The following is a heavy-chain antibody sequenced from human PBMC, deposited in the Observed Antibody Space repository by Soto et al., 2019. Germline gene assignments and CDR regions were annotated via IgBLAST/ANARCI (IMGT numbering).Heavy chain of an antibody. CDR2: IYYSGST. Sequence: SETLSLTCTVSGGSISSSSYYWGWIRQPPGKGLEWIGSIYYSGSTYYNPSLKSRVTISVDTSKNQFSLKLSSVTAADTAVYYCARRFFIPAYYYYGMDVWGQGTTVTVSS. J-gene: IGHJ6*02. CDR3: ARRFFIPAYYYYGMDV. D-gene: IGHD2-21*01. V-gene: IGHV4-39*01. CDR1: GGSISSSSYY.